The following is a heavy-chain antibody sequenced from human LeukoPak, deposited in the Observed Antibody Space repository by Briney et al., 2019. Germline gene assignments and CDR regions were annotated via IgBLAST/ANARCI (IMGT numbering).Heavy chain of an antibody. CDR3: ARADLVATILDY. Sequence: SETLSLTCTVSGGSISSGSYYWSWIRQPAGKGLEWIGRIYTSGSTNYNPSLKSRVTISVDTSKNQFSLKLSSVTAADTAVYYCARADLVATILDYWGQGTLVTVSS. D-gene: IGHD5-12*01. V-gene: IGHV4-61*02. CDR2: IYTSGST. J-gene: IGHJ4*02. CDR1: GGSISSGSYY.